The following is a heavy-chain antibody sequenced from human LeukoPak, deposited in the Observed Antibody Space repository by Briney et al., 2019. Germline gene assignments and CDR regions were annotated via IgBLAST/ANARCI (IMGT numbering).Heavy chain of an antibody. D-gene: IGHD6-13*01. V-gene: IGHV1-69*13. Sequence: ASVKVSCMASGGTFSSYAISWVRQAPGQGLEWVGGIIPIFGTANYAQKFQGRVTLTADESTSTAYMELSSLRSEDTAVYYCARGGYSSTQLEEYDYWGQGTLVTVSS. CDR1: GGTFSSYA. CDR3: ARGGYSSTQLEEYDY. J-gene: IGHJ4*02. CDR2: IIPIFGTA.